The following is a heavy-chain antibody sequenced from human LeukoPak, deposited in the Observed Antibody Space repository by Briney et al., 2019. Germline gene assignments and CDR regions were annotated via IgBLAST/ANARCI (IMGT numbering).Heavy chain of an antibody. D-gene: IGHD6-13*01. V-gene: IGHV3-23*01. CDR3: ARDSSTTNYYYGMDV. CDR2: ISGSGDST. CDR1: GFTFSSYA. Sequence: GGSLRLSCAASGFTFSSYAMSWVRQAPGKGLAWVSGISGSGDSTYYADSVKGRFTISRDNSRNTLSLQMNSLRAEDTAPYYCARDSSTTNYYYGMDVWGQGTTVTVSS. J-gene: IGHJ6*02.